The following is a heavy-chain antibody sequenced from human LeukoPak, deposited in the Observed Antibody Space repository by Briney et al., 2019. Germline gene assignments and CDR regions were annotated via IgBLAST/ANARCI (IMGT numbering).Heavy chain of an antibody. CDR1: GGSISSSSYY. CDR3: ARHPNYYDSSANL. CDR2: IYYTGST. J-gene: IGHJ5*02. Sequence: PSGTLSLTCTVSGGSISSSSYYWGWVRQPPGKGLEWIGNIYYTGSTYYNPPLKSRVTISVDTSKNQFSLKLRTVTAADTAVYYCARHPNYYDSSANLWGQGTLVTVSS. D-gene: IGHD3-22*01. V-gene: IGHV4-39*01.